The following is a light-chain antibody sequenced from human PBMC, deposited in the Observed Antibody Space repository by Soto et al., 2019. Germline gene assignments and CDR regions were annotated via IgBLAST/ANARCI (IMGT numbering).Light chain of an antibody. J-gene: IGKJ5*01. Sequence: DIVMTQSPATLSVSPGESATLSCRASHSVGSSLAWYQQRPGQAPRLLIYGASTRATGIRARFSGSGSGTEFALTISSPQSEDFAVYYCQQYNQWPPGTYGQGT. CDR1: HSVGSS. CDR3: QQYNQWPPGT. V-gene: IGKV3-15*01. CDR2: GAS.